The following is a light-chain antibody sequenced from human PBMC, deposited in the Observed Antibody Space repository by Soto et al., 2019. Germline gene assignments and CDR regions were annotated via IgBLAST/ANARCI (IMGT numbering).Light chain of an antibody. V-gene: IGKV1-33*01. Sequence: SPMTQSRSSLSASVGDRVTITCQASQDISNYLNWYQQKPGKAPKLLIYDASHLQTGAPSRFSGGGSGTVFTFTISSLQPEDLGTYSCKYYNNGPPTYTFGQGTKLEIK. CDR3: KYYNNGPPTYT. CDR1: QDISNY. CDR2: DAS. J-gene: IGKJ2*01.